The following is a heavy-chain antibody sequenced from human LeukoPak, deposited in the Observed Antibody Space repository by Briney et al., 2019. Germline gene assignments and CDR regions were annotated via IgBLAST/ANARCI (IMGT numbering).Heavy chain of an antibody. J-gene: IGHJ4*02. CDR2: IYSGGA. CDR3: ARSRGFSYYFDY. Sequence: GGSLRLSCAASGFTVSSIYMNWVRQAPGKGLEWVSIIYSGGADYADSVKGRFTISRDNSKNTLYLQMNSLRAEDTAVYYCARSRGFSYYFDYWGQGTLVTVSS. V-gene: IGHV3-53*01. D-gene: IGHD5-18*01. CDR1: GFTVSSIY.